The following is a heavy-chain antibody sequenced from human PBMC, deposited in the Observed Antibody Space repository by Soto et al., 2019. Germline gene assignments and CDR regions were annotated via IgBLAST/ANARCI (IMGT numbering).Heavy chain of an antibody. CDR2: IIPISGTA. CDR1: GGTFSSYA. CDR3: ARSQGSSTSLEIYYYYYYGMDV. D-gene: IGHD2-2*01. V-gene: IGHV1-69*01. J-gene: IGHJ6*02. Sequence: QVQLVQSGAEVKKPGSSVKVSCKASGGTFSSYAISWARQAPGQGLEWMGGIIPISGTANYAQKFQGRVTITADESTSTAYMELSSLRSEGTAVYYCARSQGSSTSLEIYYYYYYGMDVWGQGTTVTVSS.